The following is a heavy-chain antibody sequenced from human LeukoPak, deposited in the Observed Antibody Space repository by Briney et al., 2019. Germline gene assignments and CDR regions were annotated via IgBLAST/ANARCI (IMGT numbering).Heavy chain of an antibody. D-gene: IGHD3-10*01. CDR1: GLTFDDYA. J-gene: IGHJ4*02. CDR2: ISWNSGSI. CDR3: AKFGGTARGLDY. V-gene: IGHV3-9*01. Sequence: PGGSLRLSCAASGLTFDDYAMHWVRQAPGKGLEWVSGISWNSGSIGYADSVKGRFTISRDNAKNSLYLQMNSLRAEDTALYYCAKFGGTARGLDYWGQGTLVTVSS.